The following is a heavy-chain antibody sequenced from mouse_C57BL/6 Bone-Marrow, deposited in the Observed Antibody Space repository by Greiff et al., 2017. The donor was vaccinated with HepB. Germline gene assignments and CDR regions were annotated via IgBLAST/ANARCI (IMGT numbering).Heavy chain of an antibody. J-gene: IGHJ4*01. V-gene: IGHV1-42*01. CDR1: GYSFTGYY. Sequence: EVQRVESGPELVKPGASVKISCKASGYSFTGYYMNWVKQSPEKSLEWIGEINPSTGGTTYNQKFKAKATLTVDKSSSTAYMQRKSLTSEDSAVYYCARYYSKDAMDYWGQGTSVTVSS. D-gene: IGHD2-5*01. CDR2: INPSTGGT. CDR3: ARYYSKDAMDY.